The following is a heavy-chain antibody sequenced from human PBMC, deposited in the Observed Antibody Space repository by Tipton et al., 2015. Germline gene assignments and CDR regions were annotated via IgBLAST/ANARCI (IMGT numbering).Heavy chain of an antibody. CDR3: ARFDYGDYLTGFDP. CDR2: IYHRGDT. V-gene: IGHV4-38-2*01. J-gene: IGHJ5*02. CDR1: GYSISSGYY. Sequence: TLSLTCAVSGYSISSGYYWGWIRQPPGKGLEWIGSIYHRGDTNYNPSLKSRVTISLDTSKNQFSLKLNSVTAADTAVYYCARFDYGDYLTGFDPWGQGTLVTVSS. D-gene: IGHD4-17*01.